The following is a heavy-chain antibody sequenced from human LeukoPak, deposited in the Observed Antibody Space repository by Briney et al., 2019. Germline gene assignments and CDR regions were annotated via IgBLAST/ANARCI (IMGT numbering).Heavy chain of an antibody. CDR2: FSYTGNT. CDR3: ASGRH. CDR1: GGSISSHY. V-gene: IGHV4-59*04. Sequence: SETLSLTCTVSGGSISSHYWSWIRQPPGKGLEWIGGFSYTGNTYYNPYLKSRVTMSVDTSKNQFSLKLNSVTAADTAVYYCASGRHWGQGTLVTVSS. D-gene: IGHD1-1*01. J-gene: IGHJ4*02.